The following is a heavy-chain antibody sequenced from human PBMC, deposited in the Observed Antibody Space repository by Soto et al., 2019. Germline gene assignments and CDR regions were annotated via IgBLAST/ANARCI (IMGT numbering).Heavy chain of an antibody. J-gene: IGHJ6*02. Sequence: QLQLQESGPGLVKPSETLSLTCTVSGGSISSSSYYWGWIRQPPGKGLEWIGSIYYSGSTYYTPPLKSRVTIPVDTAKNQFSRKLSSVTAADTAVYSCARRFAGDYGMDVWGQGTTVTVSS. D-gene: IGHD3-10*01. CDR2: IYYSGST. V-gene: IGHV4-39*01. CDR3: ARRFAGDYGMDV. CDR1: GGSISSSSYY.